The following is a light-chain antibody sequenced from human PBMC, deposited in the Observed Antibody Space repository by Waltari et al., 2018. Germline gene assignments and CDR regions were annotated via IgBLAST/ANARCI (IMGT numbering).Light chain of an antibody. CDR2: VNSDGRH. Sequence: QLVLTQSPSASASLGASVKPTCTLSSGHSSNVIAWHQQQPEKGPRYLMKVNSDGRHSKGDEIPDRFSGASSGAERHLTISSLQSEDEADYYCQTGGHGTWVFGGGTKLTVL. J-gene: IGLJ3*02. V-gene: IGLV4-69*01. CDR3: QTGGHGTWV. CDR1: SGHSSNV.